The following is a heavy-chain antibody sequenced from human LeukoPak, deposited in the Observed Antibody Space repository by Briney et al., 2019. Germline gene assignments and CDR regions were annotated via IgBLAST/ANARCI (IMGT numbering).Heavy chain of an antibody. CDR1: GYSFTSHY. D-gene: IGHD1-26*01. CDR2: INPSGSSA. CDR3: ARDNSVGDVAWWFDP. V-gene: IGHV1-46*01. Sequence: ASVKVSCKASGYSFTSHYMHWVRQAPGQGLEWLGLINPSGSSALYAQKFQGRVTMTRDMSTTTDYMELSSLRSEDTAVYYCARDNSVGDVAWWFDPWGQGTLVTVSS. J-gene: IGHJ5*02.